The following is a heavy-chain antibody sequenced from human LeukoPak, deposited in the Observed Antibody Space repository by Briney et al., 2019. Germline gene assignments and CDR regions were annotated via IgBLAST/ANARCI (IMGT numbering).Heavy chain of an antibody. CDR2: IIPIFGTA. V-gene: IGHV1-69*05. D-gene: IGHD3-10*01. CDR3: AKGGSGIDLDY. Sequence: SVKVSCNASGGTFTSYAISWVRQAPGQGLEWMGGIIPIFGTANYAQKFQGRVTITTDESTSTAYMELSSLRSEDTAVYYCAKGGSGIDLDYWGQGTLVTVSS. CDR1: GGTFTSYA. J-gene: IGHJ4*02.